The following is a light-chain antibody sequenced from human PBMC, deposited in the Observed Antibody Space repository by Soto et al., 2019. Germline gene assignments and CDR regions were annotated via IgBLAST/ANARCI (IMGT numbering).Light chain of an antibody. CDR2: GAS. CDR1: QSVKSY. Sequence: EIVLTQSPATLSVSTGGRATLSCRASQSVKSYLAWYQQRPGQPPRLLIYGASTRATGIPARFSGSGSGTEFSLTISSLQSEDFAVYYCQQYNTWPPRYTFGQGTKLEIK. CDR3: QQYNTWPPRYT. J-gene: IGKJ2*01. V-gene: IGKV3-15*01.